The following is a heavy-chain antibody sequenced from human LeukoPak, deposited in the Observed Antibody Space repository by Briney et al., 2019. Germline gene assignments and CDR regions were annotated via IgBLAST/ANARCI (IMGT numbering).Heavy chain of an antibody. CDR2: ISSSSSYI. CDR1: GFSSSSYS. V-gene: IGHV3-21*01. Sequence: GRCLRLSCAASGFSSSSYSIDWARQAPGKGLEWVSSISSSSSYIYYAASVKGRFTVSRDNAKYSLYLQMNSLRAEDTAVYYCARDSASLWFGELSGWFARWGQGTLVTVSS. J-gene: IGHJ5*02. CDR3: ARDSASLWFGELSGWFAR. D-gene: IGHD3-10*01.